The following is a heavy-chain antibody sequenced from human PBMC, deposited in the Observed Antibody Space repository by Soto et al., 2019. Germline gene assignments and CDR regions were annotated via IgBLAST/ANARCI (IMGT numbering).Heavy chain of an antibody. J-gene: IGHJ3*02. V-gene: IGHV1-69*06. Sequence: QVQLEQSGAEVKKPGSSVKVSCKASGGTLSDHGVAWLRQAPGQGLEWMGGTIPVFNTAKYAQKFQGRVTVTADKFTNIAYMELSSLRSDDTAFYCCARVVYGSGNYYTGPSAFDIWGQGTMVIVSS. CDR3: ARVVYGSGNYYTGPSAFDI. D-gene: IGHD3-10*01. CDR1: GGTLSDHG. CDR2: TIPVFNTA.